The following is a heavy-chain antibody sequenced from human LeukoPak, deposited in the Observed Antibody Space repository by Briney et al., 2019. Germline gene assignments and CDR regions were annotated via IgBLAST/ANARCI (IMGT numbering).Heavy chain of an antibody. V-gene: IGHV3-11*01. J-gene: IGHJ4*02. CDR3: ARVEYYYDSSGYYPLS. Sequence: PGGSLRLSCAASGFTFSDYYMSWIRQAPGKGLEWVSYISSSGSTMYYADSVKGRFTISRDNAKNSLYLQMNSLRAEDTAVYYCARVEYYYDSSGYYPLSWGQGTLVTVSS. D-gene: IGHD3-22*01. CDR2: ISSSGSTM. CDR1: GFTFSDYY.